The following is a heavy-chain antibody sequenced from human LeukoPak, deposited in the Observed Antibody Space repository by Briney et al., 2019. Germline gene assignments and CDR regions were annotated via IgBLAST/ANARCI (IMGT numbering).Heavy chain of an antibody. D-gene: IGHD1-26*01. V-gene: IGHV3-20*04. CDR1: GFTFDDYA. J-gene: IGHJ6*03. CDR3: ARDGGSYFGYYYYMDV. CDR2: ISWNGGST. Sequence: GGSLRLSCAASGFTFDDYAMSWVRQAPGKGLEWVSGISWNGGSTGYADSVKGRFTISRDNAKNSLYLQMNSLRAEDTALYYCARDGGSYFGYYYYMDVWGKGTTVTVSS.